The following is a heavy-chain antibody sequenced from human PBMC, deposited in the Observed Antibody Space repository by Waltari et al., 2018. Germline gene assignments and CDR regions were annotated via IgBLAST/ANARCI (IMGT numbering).Heavy chain of an antibody. J-gene: IGHJ4*02. Sequence: QVQLVQSGAEVKKPGASVKVSCKASGYTFTSYDINWVPQATGQGLEWMGWMNPNSGNTGYAHKFQGRVTMTRNTSISTAYMELSSLRSEDTAVYYCARAVPTNYGDYVFDYWGQGTLVTVSS. CDR1: GYTFTSYD. CDR3: ARAVPTNYGDYVFDY. D-gene: IGHD4-17*01. V-gene: IGHV1-8*01. CDR2: MNPNSGNT.